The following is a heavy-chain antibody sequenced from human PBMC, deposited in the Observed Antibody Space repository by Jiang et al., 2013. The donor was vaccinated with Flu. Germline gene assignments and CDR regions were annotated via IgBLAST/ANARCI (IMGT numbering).Heavy chain of an antibody. V-gene: IGHV5-51*01. D-gene: IGHD6-13*01. Sequence: PGKGLEWMGIIYPGDSDTRYSPSFQGQVTISADRSINTAYLQWSSLKASDTAMYYCARGRRSFGEHWEAAAGRYYYYGMDVWGQGTTVTVSS. CDR2: IYPGDSDT. CDR3: ARGRRSFGEHWEAAAGRYYYYGMDV. J-gene: IGHJ6*02.